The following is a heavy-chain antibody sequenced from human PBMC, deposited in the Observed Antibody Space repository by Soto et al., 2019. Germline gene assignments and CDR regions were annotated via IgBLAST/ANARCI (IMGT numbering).Heavy chain of an antibody. J-gene: IGHJ5*02. CDR1: GFTFSSYA. V-gene: IGHV3-23*01. CDR2: IHGSAGGA. CDR3: AKDAVSANGEWDWFDP. D-gene: IGHD2-21*02. Sequence: PGGSLRLSCAASGFTFSSYAMTWVRQAPGKGLEWVSSIHGSAGGAYYSDSVKGRFTVSRADSQKTLFLQMTSLRVDDTAIYYWAKDAVSANGEWDWFDPWGQGILVTVSS.